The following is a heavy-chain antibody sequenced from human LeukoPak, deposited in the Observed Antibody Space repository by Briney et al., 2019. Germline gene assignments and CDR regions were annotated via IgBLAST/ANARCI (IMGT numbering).Heavy chain of an antibody. CDR1: GFTFSSYS. D-gene: IGHD7-27*01. V-gene: IGHV3-21*01. J-gene: IGHJ6*02. Sequence: PGGSLRLSCAASGFTFSSYSMNWVRQAPGKGREWASSIISVSSYIYYADSVKGRFTISRDNAKNSLYLQMNSLRAEDTAVYYCARDRLLTNWGFELFHHYYGMDVWGQGTTVTVSS. CDR3: ARDRLLTNWGFELFHHYYGMDV. CDR2: IISVSSYI.